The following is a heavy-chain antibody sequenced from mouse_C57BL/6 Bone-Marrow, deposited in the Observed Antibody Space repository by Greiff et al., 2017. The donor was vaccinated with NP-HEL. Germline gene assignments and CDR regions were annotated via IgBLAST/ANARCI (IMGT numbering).Heavy chain of an antibody. D-gene: IGHD2-4*01. CDR2: ISSGGSYT. CDR1: GFTFSSYG. V-gene: IGHV5-6*02. CDR3: ASPYDYDVAWFAY. Sequence: EVKLVESGGDLVKPGGSLKLSCAASGFTFSSYGMSWVRQTPDKRLEWVATISSGGSYTYYPDSVKGRFTISRDNAKNTLYLQMGSLKSEDTAMYYCASPYDYDVAWFAYWGQGTLVTVSA. J-gene: IGHJ3*01.